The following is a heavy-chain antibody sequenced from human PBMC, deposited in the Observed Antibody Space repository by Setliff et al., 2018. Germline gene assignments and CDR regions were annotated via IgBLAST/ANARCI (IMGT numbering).Heavy chain of an antibody. Sequence: PGGSLRLSCAASGFTFSDYYMSWVRQAPGQGLEWVSYISSSRRSNKNYADSVKGRFTISRDNSKSTLYLQINSLRGEDSAVYYCTRDLSPITLMLVGVFYYFDLWGQGTLVTVSS. CDR3: TRDLSPITLMLVGVFYYFDL. D-gene: IGHD3-22*01. V-gene: IGHV3-11*06. CDR2: ISSSRRSNK. J-gene: IGHJ4*02. CDR1: GFTFSDYY.